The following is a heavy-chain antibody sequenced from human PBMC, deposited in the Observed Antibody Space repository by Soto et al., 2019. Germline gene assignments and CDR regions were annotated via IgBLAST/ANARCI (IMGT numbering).Heavy chain of an antibody. J-gene: IGHJ4*03. V-gene: IGHV3-64D*06. CDR2: ISSNGGST. D-gene: IGHD3-16*02. Sequence: GGSLRLSCSASGFTFSSYAMHWVRQAPGKGLEYVSAISSNGGSTYYADSVKGRFTISRDNSKNTLYLQMSSLRAEDTAVYYCVKDMDDYVWGSYRYIGVFDYWGQGTMVTVPQ. CDR1: GFTFSSYA. CDR3: VKDMDDYVWGSYRYIGVFDY.